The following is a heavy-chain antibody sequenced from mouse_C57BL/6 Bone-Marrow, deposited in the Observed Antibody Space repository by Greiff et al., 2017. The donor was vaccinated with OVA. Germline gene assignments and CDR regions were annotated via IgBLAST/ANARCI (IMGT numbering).Heavy chain of an antibody. CDR1: GFSLTSYG. J-gene: IGHJ4*01. V-gene: IGHV2-6-1*01. D-gene: IGHD1-1*01. Sequence: VQLVESGPGLVAPSQSLSITCTVSGFSLTSYGVHWVRQPPGKGLEWLVVIWSDGSTTYNSALKSRLSISKDNSKSQVFLKMNSLQTDDTAMYYCARHPGSSLYYYAMDYWGQGTSVTVSS. CDR2: IWSDGST. CDR3: ARHPGSSLYYYAMDY.